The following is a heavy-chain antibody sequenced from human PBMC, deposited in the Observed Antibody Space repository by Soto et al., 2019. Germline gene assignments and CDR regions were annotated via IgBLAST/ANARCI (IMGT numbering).Heavy chain of an antibody. CDR1: GYPFTTYH. CDR2: VYVTGTGT. CDR3: ARPEGYGSGSYYFDS. Sequence: ASVKVSCKASGYPFTTYHLHWVRQAPGQGLEWMGIVYVTGTGTMSAQKFQGRLTMTRDRSTSTVYMELSSLRSEDTAVYYCARPEGYGSGSYYFDSWGQGTLVTVSS. D-gene: IGHD3-10*01. J-gene: IGHJ4*02. V-gene: IGHV1-46*01.